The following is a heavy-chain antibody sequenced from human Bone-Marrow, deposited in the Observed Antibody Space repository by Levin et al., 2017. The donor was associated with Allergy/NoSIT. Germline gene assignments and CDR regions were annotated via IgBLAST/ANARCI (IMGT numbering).Heavy chain of an antibody. J-gene: IGHJ4*02. CDR3: ARDPGRAGYNYFDS. D-gene: IGHD5-24*01. CDR1: GGSVNSGSYY. V-gene: IGHV4-61*01. Sequence: PSETLSLTCTVSGGSVNSGSYYWTWIRQPPGKGLEYIGYVFYSGTNSYNPSLKSRVTVSIDTSKNQFSLMLSSVTAADTAVYYCARDPGRAGYNYFDSWGQGILVTVSS. CDR2: VFYSGTN.